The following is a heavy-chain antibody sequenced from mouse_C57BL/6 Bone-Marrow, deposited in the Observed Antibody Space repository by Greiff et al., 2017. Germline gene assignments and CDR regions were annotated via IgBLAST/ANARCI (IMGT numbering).Heavy chain of an antibody. CDR1: GYTFTGYW. J-gene: IGHJ4*01. V-gene: IGHV1-9*01. Sequence: QVHVKQSGAELIKPGASVKLSCKATGYTFTGYWIEWVKQRPGNGLEWIGEILPGSGSTNYNENFKGKATFTADTSSNTAYMQLSSLTTEDSAIYCCARDGYYGLYAMDYWGQGTSVTVSS. CDR2: ILPGSGST. CDR3: ARDGYYGLYAMDY. D-gene: IGHD2-3*01.